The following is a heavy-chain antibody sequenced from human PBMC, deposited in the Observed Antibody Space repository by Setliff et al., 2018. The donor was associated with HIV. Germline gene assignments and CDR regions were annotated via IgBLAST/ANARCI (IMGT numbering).Heavy chain of an antibody. V-gene: IGHV4-4*07. CDR2: IYTRGST. Sequence: SETLSLTCTVSGGSVSSFYWSWIRQPAEKGLEWIGRIYTRGSTNPNPSLKGRVTMSVDTSKNHFSLKLSSVTAADTAIYYCARGLGGGFSLDAFDIWGRGTMVTVSS. CDR1: GGSVSSFY. D-gene: IGHD2-15*01. CDR3: ARGLGGGFSLDAFDI. J-gene: IGHJ3*02.